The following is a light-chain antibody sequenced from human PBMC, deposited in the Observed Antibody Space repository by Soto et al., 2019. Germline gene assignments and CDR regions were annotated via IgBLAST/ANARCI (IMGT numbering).Light chain of an antibody. V-gene: IGLV2-14*01. Sequence: ALTPPASVSGSPGQSIPISCTGTSSDVGGYNYVSWYQQHPGKAPKLMIYDVSNRPSGVSNRFSGSKSGNTASLTISGLQAEDEADYYCSSYTSSSTLGVVFGGGTQLTVL. CDR2: DVS. J-gene: IGLJ2*01. CDR3: SSYTSSSTLGVV. CDR1: SSDVGGYNY.